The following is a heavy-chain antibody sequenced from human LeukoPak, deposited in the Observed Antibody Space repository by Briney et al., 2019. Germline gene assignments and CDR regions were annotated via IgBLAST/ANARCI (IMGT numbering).Heavy chain of an antibody. D-gene: IGHD3-22*01. CDR2: IDPSDSYT. CDR1: GYSFTSYW. J-gene: IGHJ4*02. Sequence: RGESLKISCKGSGYSFTSYWISWVRQMPGKGLEWMGRIDPSDSYTNYSPSFQGHVTISADKSISTAYLQWSSLKASDTAMYYCARRGVYYDSGVSPPSYYFVYGGGGALVP. V-gene: IGHV5-10-1*01. CDR3: ARRGVYYDSGVSPPSYYFVY.